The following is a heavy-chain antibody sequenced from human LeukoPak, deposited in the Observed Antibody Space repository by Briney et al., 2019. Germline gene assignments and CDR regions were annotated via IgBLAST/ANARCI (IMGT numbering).Heavy chain of an antibody. CDR3: AKDQDYDILTGYSADAFDI. J-gene: IGHJ3*02. V-gene: IGHV3-11*01. CDR2: ISSSGSTI. Sequence: GSLRLSCAASGFTFSDYYMSWIRQAPGKGLEWVSYISSSGSTIYYADSVKGRFTISRDNAKNSLYLQMNSLRAEDTAVYYCAKDQDYDILTGYSADAFDIWGQGTMVTVSS. CDR1: GFTFSDYY. D-gene: IGHD3-9*01.